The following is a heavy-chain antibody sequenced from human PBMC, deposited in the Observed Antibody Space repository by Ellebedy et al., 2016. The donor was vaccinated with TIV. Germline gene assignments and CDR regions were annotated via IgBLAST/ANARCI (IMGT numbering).Heavy chain of an antibody. CDR2: INHSGST. V-gene: IGHV4-38-2*02. J-gene: IGHJ4*02. CDR3: ARVGGAAIDY. D-gene: IGHD6-13*01. CDR1: GYSISSGYY. Sequence: SETLSLTXSVSGYSISSGYYWSWIRQPPGKGLEWIGEINHSGSTNYNPSLKSRVTISVDTSKNQFSLKLSSVTAADTAVYYCARVGGAAIDYWGQGTLVTVSS.